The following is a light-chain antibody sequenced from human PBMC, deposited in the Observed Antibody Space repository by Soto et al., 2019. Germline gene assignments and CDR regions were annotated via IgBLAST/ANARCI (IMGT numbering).Light chain of an antibody. V-gene: IGKV3-15*01. Sequence: EIVMTRSPATLSVSPGERATLSCRASQSVSSNLAWYQQKPGQAPRLLIYGASTRATGIPARFSGSGSGTEFTLTISSLQSEDFAVYYCQQYNNWPLTFGGGTQVEIK. J-gene: IGKJ4*01. CDR1: QSVSSN. CDR2: GAS. CDR3: QQYNNWPLT.